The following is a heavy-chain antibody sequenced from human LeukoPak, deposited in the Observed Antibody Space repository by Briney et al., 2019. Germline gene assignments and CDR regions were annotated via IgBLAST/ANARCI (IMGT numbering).Heavy chain of an antibody. CDR1: GFTFSSYG. J-gene: IGHJ4*02. Sequence: GRSLRLSCAASGFTFSSYGMHWVRQAPGKGLEWVAVIWYDGSNKYYADSVKGRFTISRDNSKNTLYLQMNSLRAEDTAVYYCAKDLRGAADYWGQGTPVTVSS. D-gene: IGHD1-26*01. V-gene: IGHV3-33*06. CDR2: IWYDGSNK. CDR3: AKDLRGAADY.